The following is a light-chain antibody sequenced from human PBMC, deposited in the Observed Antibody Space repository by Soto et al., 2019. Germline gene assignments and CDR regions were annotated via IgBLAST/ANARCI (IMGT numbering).Light chain of an antibody. CDR1: SSDVGTYHY. CDR2: DVN. J-gene: IGLJ1*01. V-gene: IGLV2-14*01. Sequence: QSVLTQPASVSGSPGQSITISCTGDSSDVGTYHYVSWYQQHPGKAPKLIISDVNNRPSGVSSRFSGSKSDNTASLTISGLQAEDEADYYCSSSTSSSHYVFATGTKLTVL. CDR3: SSSTSSSHYV.